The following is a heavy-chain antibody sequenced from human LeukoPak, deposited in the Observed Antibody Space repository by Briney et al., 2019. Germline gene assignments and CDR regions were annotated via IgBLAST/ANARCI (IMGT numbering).Heavy chain of an antibody. CDR3: ARDWELAAAGIYYFDY. J-gene: IGHJ4*02. V-gene: IGHV3-21*01. CDR1: GFTFSSYS. Sequence: GGSLRLSCAASGFTFSSYSMNWVRQAPGKGLEWVSSISSSSSYIYYADSVKGRFTISRDNAKNSPYLQMNSLRAEDTAVYYCARDWELAAAGIYYFDYWGQGTLVTVSS. D-gene: IGHD6-13*01. CDR2: ISSSSSYI.